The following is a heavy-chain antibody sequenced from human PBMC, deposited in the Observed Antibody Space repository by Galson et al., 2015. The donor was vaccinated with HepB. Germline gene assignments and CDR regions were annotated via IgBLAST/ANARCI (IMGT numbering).Heavy chain of an antibody. CDR2: ITGKGDST. CDR3: AKGYGLFDS. J-gene: IGHJ5*01. Sequence: SLRLSCAASGFAFDSHAMSWVRQAPGRGLEWISGITGKGDSTFYADSVKGRFTVSKANSNNMLYLQMNSLSAEDAGLYFCAKGYGLFDSWGQGILVTVSS. D-gene: IGHD5-18*01. V-gene: IGHV3-23*01. CDR1: GFAFDSHA.